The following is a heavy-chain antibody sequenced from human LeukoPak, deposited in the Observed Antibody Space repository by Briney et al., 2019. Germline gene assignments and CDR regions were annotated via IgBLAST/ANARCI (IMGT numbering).Heavy chain of an antibody. V-gene: IGHV3-30*01. J-gene: IGHJ4*02. Sequence: PGGSLRLSCAASGFTFSSYAMHWVRQAPGKGLEWVAVISYDGSNKYYADSVKGRFTISRDNSKNTLYLQMNSLRAEDTAVYYCASEITMVRGVIEPPDYWGQGTLVTVSS. D-gene: IGHD3-10*01. CDR1: GFTFSSYA. CDR2: ISYDGSNK. CDR3: ASEITMVRGVIEPPDY.